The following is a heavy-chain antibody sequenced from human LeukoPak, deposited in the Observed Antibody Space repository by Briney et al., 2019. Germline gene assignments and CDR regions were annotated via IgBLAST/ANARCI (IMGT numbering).Heavy chain of an antibody. CDR3: ARDGPPWLPKQYYFDS. V-gene: IGHV3-30*04. CDR1: GFTFSSYA. D-gene: IGHD6-19*01. J-gene: IGHJ4*02. CDR2: ISYDGSNK. Sequence: QSGRSLRLSCAASGFTFSSYAMHWVRQAPGKGLEWVAVISYDGSNKYYADSVKGRFTISRDNSKNTLYLQMNSLRAEDTAVYYFARDGPPWLPKQYYFDSGGKETLVTVSS.